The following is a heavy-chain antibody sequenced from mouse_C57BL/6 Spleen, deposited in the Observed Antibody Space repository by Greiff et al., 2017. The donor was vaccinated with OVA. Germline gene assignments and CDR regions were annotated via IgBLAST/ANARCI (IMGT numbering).Heavy chain of an antibody. Sequence: DVKLQESGPGLVKPSQSLSLTCSVTGYSITSGYYWNWIRQFPGNKLEWMGYISYDGSNNYNPSLKNRISITRDTSKNQFFLKLNSVTTEDTATYYCAREGNYWYFDVWGTGTTVTVSS. CDR3: AREGNYWYFDV. J-gene: IGHJ1*03. D-gene: IGHD2-1*01. V-gene: IGHV3-6*01. CDR1: GYSITSGYY. CDR2: ISYDGSN.